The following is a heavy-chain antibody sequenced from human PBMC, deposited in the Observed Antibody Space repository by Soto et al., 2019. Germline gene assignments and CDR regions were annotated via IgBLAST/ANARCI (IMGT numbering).Heavy chain of an antibody. CDR1: GDSISGSS. CDR3: ARGSGWYFH. J-gene: IGHJ4*02. CDR2: MYFSGST. D-gene: IGHD6-19*01. V-gene: IGHV4-59*01. Sequence: QVQLQESGPGLVKPSETLSLPCTVSGDSISGSSWSWIRQPPGKGLEWIAYMYFSGSTNYNPSLKSRVTISVDTSKNQFSLKLSSVTAADTAVYYCARGSGWYFHWGQGTLVTVSS.